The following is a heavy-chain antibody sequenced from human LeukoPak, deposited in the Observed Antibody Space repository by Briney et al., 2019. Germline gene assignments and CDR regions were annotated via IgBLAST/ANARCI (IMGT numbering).Heavy chain of an antibody. CDR3: ARGIGGSGSSYDY. Sequence: SETLSLTCTVSGDSISSGNYWGWIRQPPGKGLEWIGYIYHSGSTYYNPSLKSRVTISVDRSKNQFSLKLSSVTAADTAVYYCARGIGGSGSSYDYWGQGTLVTVSS. CDR2: IYHSGST. V-gene: IGHV4-38-2*02. D-gene: IGHD3-10*01. J-gene: IGHJ4*02. CDR1: GDSISSGNY.